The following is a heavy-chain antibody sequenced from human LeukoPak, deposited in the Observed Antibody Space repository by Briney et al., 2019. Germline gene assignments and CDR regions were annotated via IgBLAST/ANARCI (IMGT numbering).Heavy chain of an antibody. D-gene: IGHD5-12*01. V-gene: IGHV4-34*01. CDR3: AREWRRKAAFDI. J-gene: IGHJ3*02. CDR2: INHSGST. Sequence: SETLSLTCAVYGGSFSGYYWSWIRQPPGKGLEWIGEINHSGSTNYNPSLKSRVTISVDTSKNQFSLKLSSVTAADTAVYYCAREWRRKAAFDIWGQGTMVTVSS. CDR1: GGSFSGYY.